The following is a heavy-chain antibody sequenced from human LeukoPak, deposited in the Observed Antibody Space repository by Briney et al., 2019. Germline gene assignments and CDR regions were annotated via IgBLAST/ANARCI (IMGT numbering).Heavy chain of an antibody. V-gene: IGHV1-8*01. CDR1: GYTFTSYD. CDR3: ARALGYCSGGSCYPSGS. D-gene: IGHD2-15*01. CDR2: MKPNRGNT. J-gene: IGHJ4*02. Sequence: ASVKVSCKASGYTFTSYDINWVRQATGQGREWMGWMKPNRGNTGYAQKFQGRVTMTRNTSISTAYMELSSLRSEDTAVYYCARALGYCSGGSCYPSGSWGQGTLVTVSS.